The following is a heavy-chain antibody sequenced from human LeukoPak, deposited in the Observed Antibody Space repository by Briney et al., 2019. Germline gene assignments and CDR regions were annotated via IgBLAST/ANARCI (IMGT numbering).Heavy chain of an antibody. V-gene: IGHV3-23*01. CDR1: GFTFSSYA. J-gene: IGHJ6*02. D-gene: IGHD2-8*01. Sequence: GGSLRLSCAASGFTFSSYAMSWVRQAPGKGLEWVPAISGSGGSTYYADSVKGRFTIYRDNSKNTLYLQMNSLRAEDTAVYYCAKKGGRMVYYGMDVWGQGTTVTVSS. CDR3: AKKGGRMVYYGMDV. CDR2: ISGSGGST.